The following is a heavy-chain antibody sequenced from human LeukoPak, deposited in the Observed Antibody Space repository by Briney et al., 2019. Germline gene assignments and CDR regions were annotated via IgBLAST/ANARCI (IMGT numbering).Heavy chain of an antibody. V-gene: IGHV1-69*01. CDR3: ARGRGWGATSIDY. J-gene: IGHJ4*02. Sequence: GASVKVSCKASGGTFSSYAISWVRQVPGQGLEWMGGIIPIFGTANYAQKFQGRVTITADESTSTAYMELSSLRSEDTAVYYCARGRGWGATSIDYWGQGTLVTVSS. CDR1: GGTFSSYA. CDR2: IIPIFGTA. D-gene: IGHD1-26*01.